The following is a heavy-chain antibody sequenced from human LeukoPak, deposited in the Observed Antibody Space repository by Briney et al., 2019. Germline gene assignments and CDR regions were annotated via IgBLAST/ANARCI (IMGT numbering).Heavy chain of an antibody. Sequence: SQTLSLTCTVSGGSISSGDYYWSWIRRPPGKGLEWIGYIYYSGSTYYNPSLKSRVTISVDTSKNQFSLKLSSVTAADTAVYYCARGRRRDWFDPWGQGTLVTVSS. CDR1: GGSISSGDYY. J-gene: IGHJ5*02. CDR3: ARGRRRDWFDP. V-gene: IGHV4-30-4*08. D-gene: IGHD6-25*01. CDR2: IYYSGST.